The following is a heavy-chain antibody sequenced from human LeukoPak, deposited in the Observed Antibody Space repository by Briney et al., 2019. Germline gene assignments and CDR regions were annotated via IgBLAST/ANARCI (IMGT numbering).Heavy chain of an antibody. CDR2: IIPILGIA. V-gene: IGHV1-69*04. J-gene: IGHJ4*02. CDR1: GCTFSSYA. CDR3: AREALGYCSSTSCYPFDY. D-gene: IGHD2-2*01. Sequence: ASVKVSCKASGCTFSSYAISWVRQAPGQGLEWMGRIIPILGIANYAQKFQGRVTSTADKSTSTAYMELSSLRSEDTAVYYCAREALGYCSSTSCYPFDYWGQGTLVTVSS.